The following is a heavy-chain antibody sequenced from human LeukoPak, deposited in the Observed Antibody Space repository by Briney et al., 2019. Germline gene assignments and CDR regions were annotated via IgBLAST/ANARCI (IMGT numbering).Heavy chain of an antibody. J-gene: IGHJ4*02. Sequence: PGGCLRLSCAASGFTVSSSYMNWVRQAPGKGLEWVSAISGSGGSTYYADSVKGRFTISRDNSKNTLYLQMNSLRAEDTAVYYCAKMTGYSYGFFDYWGQGTLVTVSS. V-gene: IGHV3-23*01. CDR3: AKMTGYSYGFFDY. D-gene: IGHD5-18*01. CDR1: GFTVSSSY. CDR2: ISGSGGST.